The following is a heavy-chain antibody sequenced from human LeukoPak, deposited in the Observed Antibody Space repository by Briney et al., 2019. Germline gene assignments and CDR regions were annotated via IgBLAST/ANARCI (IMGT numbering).Heavy chain of an antibody. CDR3: ARAYYDSYFDY. CDR1: GGSISSYY. V-gene: IGHV4-59*12. Sequence: SETLSLTCTVSGGSISSYYWSWIRQPPGKGLEWIGYIYHSGSTYYNPSLKSRVTISVDRSKNQFSLKLSSVTAADTAVYYCARAYYDSYFDYWGQGTLVTVSS. D-gene: IGHD3-22*01. CDR2: IYHSGST. J-gene: IGHJ4*02.